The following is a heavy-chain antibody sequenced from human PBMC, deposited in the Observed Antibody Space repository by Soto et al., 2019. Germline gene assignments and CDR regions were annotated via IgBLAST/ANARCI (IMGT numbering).Heavy chain of an antibody. CDR2: ISDSGGTS. Sequence: EVQLVDSGGVLVQPGGALRLACAASGFIFSNYVMSWVRQAPGKGLEWVSSISDSGGTSYYADSVKGRFTISRDNSKNTLYLQMNRLRAGDTAIYYCAKRPRAILPFEYWGQGHLVPVSS. CDR3: AKRPRAILPFEY. CDR1: GFIFSNYV. D-gene: IGHD3-9*01. V-gene: IGHV3-23*04. J-gene: IGHJ4*02.